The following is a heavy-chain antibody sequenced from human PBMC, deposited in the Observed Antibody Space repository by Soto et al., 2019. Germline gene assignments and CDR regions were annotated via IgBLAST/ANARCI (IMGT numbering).Heavy chain of an antibody. CDR3: ARESSSGYYVDI. CDR1: GFTFSSYG. J-gene: IGHJ3*02. D-gene: IGHD3-22*01. V-gene: IGHV3-33*01. CDR2: IWYDGSNK. Sequence: QVQLVESGGGVVQPGRSLRLSCAASGFTFSSYGMHWVRQAPGKGLEWVAFIWYDGSNKYYADSVKGRFTISRDNSKNTLYLQMNSLRAEDTAVYYCARESSSGYYVDIWGQGTMVTVSS.